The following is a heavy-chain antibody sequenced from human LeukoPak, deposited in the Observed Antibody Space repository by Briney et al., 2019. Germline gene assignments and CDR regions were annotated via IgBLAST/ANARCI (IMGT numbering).Heavy chain of an antibody. D-gene: IGHD2-8*01. V-gene: IGHV3-23*01. CDR1: GFTFSSYA. Sequence: PGGSLRLSCAASGFTFSSYAMSWFRQAPGKGLEWVSAISGSGGSTYYADSVKGRFTISRDNSKNTLYLQMNSMRAEDTTVYYCAKGGYCTNGVCYSNTYFDYWGQGTLVTVSS. J-gene: IGHJ4*02. CDR2: ISGSGGST. CDR3: AKGGYCTNGVCYSNTYFDY.